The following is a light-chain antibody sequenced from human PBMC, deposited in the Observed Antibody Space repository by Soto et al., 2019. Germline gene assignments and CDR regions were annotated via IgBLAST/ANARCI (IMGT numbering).Light chain of an antibody. CDR2: GAS. CDR1: QSVSSN. Sequence: EIVMTQSPATLSVSPGERATLSCRASQSVSSNLAWYQQKPGQAPRLRIYGASTRATGIPARFSGSGSGTECTLTISSLQSADFAVYYGQQYNNWPPWTFGQGTKVEIK. V-gene: IGKV3-15*01. J-gene: IGKJ1*01. CDR3: QQYNNWPPWT.